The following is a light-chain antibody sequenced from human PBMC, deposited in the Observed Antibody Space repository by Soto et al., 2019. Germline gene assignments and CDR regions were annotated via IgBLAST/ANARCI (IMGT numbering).Light chain of an antibody. CDR2: ASS. V-gene: IGLV2-14*01. CDR1: SSDVGSYNY. CDR3: SSYTSGSTLYV. Sequence: QSVLTQPASVSGSPGQSITISCTGTSSDVGSYNYVSWYQHHPGKAPRPMIYASSNRPSGVSHRFSGSRSGNTASLTISGLQAEDEADYYCSSYTSGSTLYVFGTGTKGTVL. J-gene: IGLJ1*01.